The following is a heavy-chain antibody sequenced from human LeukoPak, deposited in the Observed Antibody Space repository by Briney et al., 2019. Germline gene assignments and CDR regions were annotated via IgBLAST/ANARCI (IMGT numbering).Heavy chain of an antibody. Sequence: ASVKVSCKASGYTFTSYDINWVRQATGQGLEWMGWMNPNSGNTGYAQKFQGRVTMTRNTSISTAYMELSSLRPEDTAVYYCARGGYCSGGSCYWPYYYYYMDVWGKGTTVTVSS. CDR1: GYTFTSYD. J-gene: IGHJ6*03. D-gene: IGHD2-15*01. V-gene: IGHV1-8*01. CDR2: MNPNSGNT. CDR3: ARGGYCSGGSCYWPYYYYYMDV.